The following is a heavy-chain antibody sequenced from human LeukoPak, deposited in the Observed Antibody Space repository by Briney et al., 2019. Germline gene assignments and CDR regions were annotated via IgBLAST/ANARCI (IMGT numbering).Heavy chain of an antibody. CDR3: AKDRPYYDIFTGPDAFDI. J-gene: IGHJ3*02. CDR1: GSTFTSYA. Sequence: GRSLTLSCTASGSTFTSYAISWVRQAPGHGLEWVAAISGNGGHTYYADSLKGRFTISRDNSKNTLYLQMDSLRAEDTAVYYCAKDRPYYDIFTGPDAFDIWGQGTMATVSS. D-gene: IGHD3-9*01. CDR2: ISGNGGHT. V-gene: IGHV3-23*01.